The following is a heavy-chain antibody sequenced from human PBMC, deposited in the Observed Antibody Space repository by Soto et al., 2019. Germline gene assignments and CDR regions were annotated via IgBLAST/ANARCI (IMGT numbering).Heavy chain of an antibody. Sequence: QLRLQESGPGLVKPSETLSLTCTISGGFISSSSYFWAWIRQSTGKGLEWIGSIDYTGTTYNNPSLKSRVTMSVDTSKNHFSLKVDSVTAADTALYYCCRRAPERFDPWGQGTLVTVSS. V-gene: IGHV4-39*02. CDR1: GGFISSSSYF. J-gene: IGHJ5*02. CDR2: IDYTGTT. D-gene: IGHD1-26*01. CDR3: CRRAPERFDP.